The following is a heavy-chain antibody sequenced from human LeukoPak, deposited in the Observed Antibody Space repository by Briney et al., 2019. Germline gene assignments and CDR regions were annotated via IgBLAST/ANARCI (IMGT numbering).Heavy chain of an antibody. D-gene: IGHD1-14*01. Sequence: GGSLRLSCATSGFTFSDYAMHWVRQAPGKGLEWVAVISHDGSIKFSADSVKGRFTISRDNSKNTLYLQMNSLRDEDTALYYCARDSITTGGTVYNWFDPGGQGTLVTVSS. V-gene: IGHV3-30-3*01. CDR2: ISHDGSIK. J-gene: IGHJ5*02. CDR3: ARDSITTGGTVYNWFDP. CDR1: GFTFSDYA.